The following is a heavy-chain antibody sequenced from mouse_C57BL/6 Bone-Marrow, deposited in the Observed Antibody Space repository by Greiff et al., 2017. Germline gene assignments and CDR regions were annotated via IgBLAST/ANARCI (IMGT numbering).Heavy chain of an antibody. CDR2: IHPSDGDT. CDR1: GYTFTSYW. Sequence: QVQLQQSGAELVKPGASVRVSCKASGYTFTSYWMHWLRRSPGQGLEWIGRIHPSDGDTNYNQKFKGKATLTLDKSSSTAYMQLSSLTSEDSAVYYCAIEGITTVVATDYWGQGTTLTVSS. J-gene: IGHJ2*01. V-gene: IGHV1-74*01. CDR3: AIEGITTVVATDY. D-gene: IGHD1-1*01.